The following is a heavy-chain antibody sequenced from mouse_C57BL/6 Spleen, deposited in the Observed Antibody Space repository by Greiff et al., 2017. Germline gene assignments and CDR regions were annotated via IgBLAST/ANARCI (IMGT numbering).Heavy chain of an antibody. J-gene: IGHJ1*03. V-gene: IGHV5-16*01. CDR2: INYDGSST. Sequence: EVHLVESEGGLVQPGSSMKLSCTASGFTFSDYYMAWVRQVPEKGLEWVANINYDGSSTYYLDSLKSRFIISRDNAKNILYRQMSSLKSEDTATYYCARVNWYFDVWGTGTTVTVSS. CDR1: GFTFSDYY. CDR3: ARVNWYFDV.